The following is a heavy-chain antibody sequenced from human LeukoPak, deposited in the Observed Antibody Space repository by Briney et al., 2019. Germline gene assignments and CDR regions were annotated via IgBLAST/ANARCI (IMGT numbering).Heavy chain of an antibody. J-gene: IGHJ3*02. V-gene: IGHV4-34*01. CDR2: INHSGST. CDR3: ARGWRNHDAFDI. CDR1: GGSFSGYY. D-gene: IGHD2/OR15-2a*01. Sequence: SETLSLTCAVYGGSFSGYYWSWIRQPPGKGLEWIGEINHSGSTNYNPSLKSRVTISVDTSKNQFSLKLSSVTAADTAVYYCARGWRNHDAFDIWGRGTMVTVSS.